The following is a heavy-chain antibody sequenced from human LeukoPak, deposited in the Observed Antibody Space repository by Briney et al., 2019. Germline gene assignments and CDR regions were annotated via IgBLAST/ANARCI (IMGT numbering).Heavy chain of an antibody. CDR1: GFTFSRHA. CDR2: ISGSGGST. V-gene: IGHV3-23*01. CDR3: AKCGGDYGDSITDY. Sequence: GGSLRLSCAASGFTFSRHAMSWVRQAPGKGLEWVSAISGSGGSTHYADSVKGRFTISRDNSKNTLYLQMNSLRAEDTAVYYCAKCGGDYGDSITDYWGQGTLVTVSS. J-gene: IGHJ4*02. D-gene: IGHD4-17*01.